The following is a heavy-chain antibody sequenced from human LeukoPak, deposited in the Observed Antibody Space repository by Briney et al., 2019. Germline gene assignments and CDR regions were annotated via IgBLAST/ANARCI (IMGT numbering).Heavy chain of an antibody. J-gene: IGHJ4*02. CDR2: IKSKTDGGTT. Sequence: PGGSLRLSCAASGFTFSNAWMSWVRQAPGKGLEWVGRIKSKTDGGTTDYAAPVKGRFTISRDDSKNTLYLQMNSLKTEDTAVYYCTTDSPIVVVPAAMPQDYWGQGTLVTVSS. CDR1: GFTFSNAW. CDR3: TTDSPIVVVPAAMPQDY. V-gene: IGHV3-15*01. D-gene: IGHD2-2*01.